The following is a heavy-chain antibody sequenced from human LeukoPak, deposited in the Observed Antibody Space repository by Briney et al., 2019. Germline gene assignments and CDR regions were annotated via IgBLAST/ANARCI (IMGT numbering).Heavy chain of an antibody. D-gene: IGHD3-10*01. CDR2: IWNTGRT. J-gene: IGHJ5*02. CDR3: ARRIRGFGFDP. V-gene: IGHV4-38-2*01. CDR1: GYSISSGYY. Sequence: NPSETLSLTRAVSGYSISSGYYWGWIRQPPGKGLEWIGTIWNTGRTYYNPSLNSRVTISLDTSKNLFSLKLTSMTAADTAFYYCARRIRGFGFDPWGQGTLVTVS.